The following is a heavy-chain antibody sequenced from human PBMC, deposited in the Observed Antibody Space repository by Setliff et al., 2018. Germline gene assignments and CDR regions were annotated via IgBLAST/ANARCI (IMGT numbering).Heavy chain of an antibody. CDR3: ARLPNYVWGSPVDY. D-gene: IGHD3-16*01. CDR2: FRPSGRT. Sequence: PSETLSLTCTVSGDSISSRRNYWGWFRQPPGKGGLEWIGSFRPSGRTYYNPSLKSRVTISLDTSRKQFSLKLTSVTAADTAVYYCARLPNYVWGSPVDYWGQGTLVTVSS. V-gene: IGHV4-39*07. CDR1: GDSISSRRNY. J-gene: IGHJ4*02.